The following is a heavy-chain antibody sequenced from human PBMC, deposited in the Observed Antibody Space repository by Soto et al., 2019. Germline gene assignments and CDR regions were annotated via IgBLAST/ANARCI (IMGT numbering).Heavy chain of an antibody. CDR1: GFTFSNAW. CDR2: IKSKTDGGTT. V-gene: IGHV3-15*07. D-gene: IGHD3-3*01. CDR3: TTDNFPVTIFGVVIMADYYYGMDV. J-gene: IGHJ6*02. Sequence: GGSLRLSCAASGFTFSNAWMNWVRQAPGKGLEWVGRIKSKTDGGTTDYAAPVKGRFTISRDDSKNTLYPQMNSLKTEDTAVYYCTTDNFPVTIFGVVIMADYYYGMDVWGQGTTVTVSS.